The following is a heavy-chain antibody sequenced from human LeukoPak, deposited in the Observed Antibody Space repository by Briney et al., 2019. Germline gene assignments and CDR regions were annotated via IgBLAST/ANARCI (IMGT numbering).Heavy chain of an antibody. CDR1: GFTFSSYG. CDR2: IRYDGSNK. Sequence: GGSLRLSCAASGFTFSSYGMHWVRQAPGKGLEWVAFIRYDGSNKYYADSVKGRFTISRDNSKNTLYLQMNSLRAEDTAVYYCAHWGRGYCSSTSCFDYWGQGTLVTVSS. CDR3: AHWGRGYCSSTSCFDY. D-gene: IGHD2-2*01. V-gene: IGHV3-30*02. J-gene: IGHJ4*02.